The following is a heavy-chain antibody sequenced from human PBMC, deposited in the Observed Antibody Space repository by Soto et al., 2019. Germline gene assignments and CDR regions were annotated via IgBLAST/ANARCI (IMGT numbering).Heavy chain of an antibody. J-gene: IGHJ6*02. CDR1: GYTFTSYA. D-gene: IGHD2-2*01. V-gene: IGHV1-3*01. CDR2: INAGNGNT. CDR3: ASGYCSSTSCQGGYYYGMDV. Sequence: ASVKVSCKASGYTFTSYAMHWVRQAPGQRLEWMGWINAGNGNTKYSQKSQGRVTITRDTSASTAYMELSSLRSEDTAVYYCASGYCSSTSCQGGYYYGMDVWGQGTTVTVSS.